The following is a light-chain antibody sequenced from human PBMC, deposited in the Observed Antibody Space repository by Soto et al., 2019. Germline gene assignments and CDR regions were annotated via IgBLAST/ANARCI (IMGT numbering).Light chain of an antibody. CDR1: RSVGSR. J-gene: IGKJ2*01. CDR3: QHSFGTPPYT. V-gene: IGKV1-39*01. Sequence: TQSPSSLTASIGERVTITCRASRSVGSRLNWYQQKPGKAPALLIYDATDLQTGVPSRLRGRGSWTDFTLTITSLHPEDVATYYCQHSFGTPPYTFGQGTRL. CDR2: DAT.